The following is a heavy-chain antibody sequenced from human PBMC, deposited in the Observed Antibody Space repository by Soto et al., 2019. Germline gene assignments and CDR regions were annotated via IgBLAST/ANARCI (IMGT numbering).Heavy chain of an antibody. CDR2: IYYSGGT. J-gene: IGHJ4*02. Sequence: SETLSLTCTVSGGSISSGGYYWSWIRQHPGKGLEWIGYIYYSGGTYYNPSLKSRVTISVDTSKNQFSLKLSSVTAADTAVYYCARDLRDYYGSGSYRYFDYWGQGTLVTVSS. D-gene: IGHD3-10*01. CDR1: GGSISSGGYY. V-gene: IGHV4-31*03. CDR3: ARDLRDYYGSGSYRYFDY.